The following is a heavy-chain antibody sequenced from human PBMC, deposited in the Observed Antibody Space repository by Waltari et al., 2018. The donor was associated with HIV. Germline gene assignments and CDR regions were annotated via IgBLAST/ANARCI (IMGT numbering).Heavy chain of an antibody. CDR2: MSGSSSTI. Sequence: EVQLVESGGGLVQPGGSLRLSCAASGFTVSSSGINWVRQAPGKGLEWGSYMSGSSSTIFYADSVKGRFTISRDNAKISLYLPMNSLRAEDTAVYYCTRVGYYGMDVWSQGTTVTVSS. CDR3: TRVGYYGMDV. V-gene: IGHV3-48*01. J-gene: IGHJ6*02. CDR1: GFTVSSSG.